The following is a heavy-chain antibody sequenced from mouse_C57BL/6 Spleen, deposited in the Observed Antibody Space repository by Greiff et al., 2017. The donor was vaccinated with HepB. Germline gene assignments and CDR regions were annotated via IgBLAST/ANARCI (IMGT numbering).Heavy chain of an antibody. D-gene: IGHD3-2*02. CDR2: INPSNGGT. CDR3: ARCSSGYWYFDV. J-gene: IGHJ1*03. Sequence: QVQLKQSGTELVKPGASVKLSCKASGYTFTSYWMHWVKQRPGQGLEWIGNINPSNGGTNYNEKFKSKATLTVDKSSSTAYMQLSSLTSEDSAVYYCARCSSGYWYFDVWGTGTTVTVSS. V-gene: IGHV1-53*01. CDR1: GYTFTSYW.